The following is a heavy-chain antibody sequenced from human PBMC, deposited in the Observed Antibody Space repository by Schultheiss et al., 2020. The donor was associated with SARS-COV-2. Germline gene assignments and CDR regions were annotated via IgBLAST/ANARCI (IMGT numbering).Heavy chain of an antibody. CDR1: GFTFSSYW. CDR2: IKQDGSEK. Sequence: GESLKISCAASGFTFSSYWMSWVRQAPGKGLEWVANIKQDGSEKYYVDSVKGRFTISRDNAKNSLYLQMNSLRAEDTAVYYCARDPDYGDVWGQGTLVTVSS. V-gene: IGHV3-7*01. J-gene: IGHJ4*02. CDR3: ARDPDYGDV.